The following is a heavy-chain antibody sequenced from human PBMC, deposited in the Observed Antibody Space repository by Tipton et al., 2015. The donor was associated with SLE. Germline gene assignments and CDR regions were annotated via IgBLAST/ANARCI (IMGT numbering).Heavy chain of an antibody. CDR2: INYSGST. CDR1: GDSISSSSYY. D-gene: IGHD7-27*01. CDR3: ARHEDWGIDY. Sequence: LRLSCSVSGDSISSSSYYWGWIRQPPEKGLEWIGSINYSGSTYYNPSLKSRVTMSIDTSKNQFFLKLTSVTAADTAVYYCARHEDWGIDYWGQGTLVTVSS. J-gene: IGHJ4*02. V-gene: IGHV4-39*01.